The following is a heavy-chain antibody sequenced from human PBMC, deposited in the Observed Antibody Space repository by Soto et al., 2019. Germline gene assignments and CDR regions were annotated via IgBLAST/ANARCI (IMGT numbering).Heavy chain of an antibody. D-gene: IGHD6-19*01. CDR1: GFTVGSDY. CDR2: IYSGGST. V-gene: IGHV3-53*01. CDR3: GRHLWSSAWKNYFDN. J-gene: IGHJ4*02. Sequence: GGSLRLSCAASGFTVGSDYMSWVRQAPGKGLEWVSVIYSGGSTYYADSVKGRFTISRDDSKNTLYLQMYSLRAADTAIYYCGRHLWSSAWKNYFDNSGQGTLVTASS.